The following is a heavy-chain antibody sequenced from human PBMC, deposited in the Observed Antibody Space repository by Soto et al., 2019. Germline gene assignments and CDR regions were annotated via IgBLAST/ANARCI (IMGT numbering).Heavy chain of an antibody. CDR2: IYYSGST. D-gene: IGHD6-6*01. CDR3: ARLPIAARRFRRSGDEFDY. V-gene: IGHV4-59*01. J-gene: IGHJ4*02. Sequence: PSETLSLTCTVSGGSISSYYWSWIRQPPGKGLEWIGYIYYSGSTNYNPSLKSRVTISVDTSKNQFSLKLSSVTAADTAVYYCARLPIAARRFRRSGDEFDYWGQGTLVTSPQ. CDR1: GGSISSYY.